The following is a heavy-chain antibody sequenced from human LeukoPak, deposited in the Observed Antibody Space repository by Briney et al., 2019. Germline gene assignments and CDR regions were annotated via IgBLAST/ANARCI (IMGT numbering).Heavy chain of an antibody. V-gene: IGHV3-74*01. D-gene: IGHD4-11*01. CDR1: GFTFSNYW. J-gene: IGHJ4*02. Sequence: GGSLRLSCAASGFTFSNYWLHWVRQVPGKGLVWVSRINSGGSSTTYADSVKGRFTISRDNAKNTLYLQMNSLRAEDTAVYYCARSNQADDYWGQGTLVTVSS. CDR3: ARSNQADDY. CDR2: INSGGSST.